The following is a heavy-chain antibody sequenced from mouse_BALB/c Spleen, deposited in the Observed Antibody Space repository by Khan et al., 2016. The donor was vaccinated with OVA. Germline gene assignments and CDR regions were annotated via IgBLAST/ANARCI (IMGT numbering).Heavy chain of an antibody. Sequence: VQLKESGAELAKPGDSVKMSCKASGYTFTTYWMHWVKQWPGQGLKWIGYINPTSGFTDYNQKFKDKFTLTADKFSSTDYMQLSSLTSDDSAVYYCARGSMDYWGQGTSVTVSS. J-gene: IGHJ4*01. CDR3: ARGSMDY. D-gene: IGHD1-1*01. V-gene: IGHV1-7*01. CDR2: INPTSGFT. CDR1: GYTFTTYW.